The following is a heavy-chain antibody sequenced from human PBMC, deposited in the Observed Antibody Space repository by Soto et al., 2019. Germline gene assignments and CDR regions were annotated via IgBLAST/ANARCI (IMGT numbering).Heavy chain of an antibody. J-gene: IGHJ6*02. V-gene: IGHV1-2*02. Sequence: ASVKVSCKASGYTFTVYYMHCVLQSPGQGLEWMGWINPNSGGTNYAQKFQGRVTMTRDTSISTAYMELSRLRSDDTAVYYCARAYDFWSGYFLDVWGQGTTVTVSS. CDR3: ARAYDFWSGYFLDV. CDR1: GYTFTVYY. D-gene: IGHD3-3*01. CDR2: INPNSGGT.